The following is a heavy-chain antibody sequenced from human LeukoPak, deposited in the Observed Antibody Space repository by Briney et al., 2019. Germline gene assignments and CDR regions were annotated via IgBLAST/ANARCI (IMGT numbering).Heavy chain of an antibody. V-gene: IGHV4-38-2*02. J-gene: IGHJ3*02. CDR3: ASAEYSGSYAYAFDI. CDR2: IYHSGST. D-gene: IGHD1-26*01. Sequence: PSETLSLTCTVSGYSISSGYYWGWIRQPPGKGLEWIGSIYHSGSTYYNPSLKSRVTISVDTSKNQFSLKLSSVTAADTAVYYCASAEYSGSYAYAFDIWGQGTMVTVSS. CDR1: GYSISSGYY.